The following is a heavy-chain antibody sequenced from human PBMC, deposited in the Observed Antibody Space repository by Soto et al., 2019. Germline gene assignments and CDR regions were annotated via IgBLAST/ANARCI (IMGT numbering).Heavy chain of an antibody. CDR2: ISSSSGTT. CDR1: GFSFSSFS. V-gene: IGHV3-48*01. Sequence: EVQLVESGGGLVQTGGSLRLSCEASGFSFSSFSMNWVRQAPGKGLEWVSYISSSSGTTYYADSVKGRFSISRDNAKNTLFLHLSSLRAEDTAVYYCAMISYYYMDVWGKGTTVTVSS. CDR3: AMISYYYMDV. J-gene: IGHJ6*03.